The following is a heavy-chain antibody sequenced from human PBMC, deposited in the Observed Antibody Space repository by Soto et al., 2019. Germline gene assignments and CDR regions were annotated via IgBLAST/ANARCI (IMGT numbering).Heavy chain of an antibody. CDR1: GGSISSSSYY. Sequence: LSLTCTVSGGSISSSSYYWGWIRQPPGKGLEWIGSIYYSGSTYYNPSLKSRVTISVDTSKNQFSLKLSSVTAADTAVYYCASLNRTPYGMDVWGQGTTVTVSS. CDR3: ASLNRTPYGMDV. CDR2: IYYSGST. J-gene: IGHJ6*02. V-gene: IGHV4-39*01.